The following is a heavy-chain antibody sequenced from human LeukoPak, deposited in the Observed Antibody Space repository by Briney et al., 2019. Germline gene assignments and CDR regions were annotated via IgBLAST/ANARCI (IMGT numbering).Heavy chain of an antibody. CDR3: ARGVVPAAFDY. CDR1: GFTFRNYY. J-gene: IGHJ4*02. V-gene: IGHV3-30-3*01. D-gene: IGHD2-2*01. Sequence: GGSLRLSCAASGFTFRNYYMHWVRQAPGKGLEWVAVISLDGNNEYYADSVKGRFSLSRDNSMNTLYLQLNSLRTEDTAVYYCARGVVPAAFDYWGQGTLVTVSS. CDR2: ISLDGNNE.